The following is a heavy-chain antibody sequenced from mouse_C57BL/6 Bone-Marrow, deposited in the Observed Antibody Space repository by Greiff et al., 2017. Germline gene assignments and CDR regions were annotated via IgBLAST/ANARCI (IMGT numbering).Heavy chain of an antibody. J-gene: IGHJ3*01. Sequence: VQLQQSGPELVKPGASVKISCKASGYSFTGYFMNWVMQSHGKSLEWIGVINPYNGDTCYNQKFKGKATLTVDKSSSTAHMELRSLTSEDSAVYYCAGCAFASVVEGWGWGQGTLVTVAA. CDR3: AGCAFASVVEGWG. CDR1: GYSFTGYF. V-gene: IGHV1-20*01. D-gene: IGHD1-1*01. CDR2: INPYNGDT.